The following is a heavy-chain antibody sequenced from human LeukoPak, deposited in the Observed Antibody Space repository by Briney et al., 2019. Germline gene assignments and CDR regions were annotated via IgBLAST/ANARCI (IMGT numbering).Heavy chain of an antibody. Sequence: ASVKVSCKASGYTFTSYAMNWVRQAPGQGLEWMGWINTSTGNPTYAQGFTGRFVFSLDTSVSTAYLQISSLKAEDTAVYYCARDVVVVVAAITNWFDPWGQGTLVTVSS. CDR1: GYTFTSYA. D-gene: IGHD2-15*01. CDR3: ARDVVVVVAAITNWFDP. V-gene: IGHV7-4-1*02. CDR2: INTSTGNP. J-gene: IGHJ5*02.